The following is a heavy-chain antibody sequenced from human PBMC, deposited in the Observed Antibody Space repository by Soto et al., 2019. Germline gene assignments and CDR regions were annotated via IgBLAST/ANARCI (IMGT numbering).Heavy chain of an antibody. Sequence: QVQLQESGPGLVKPSETLSLTCTVSGVPITTTKWCAWVRLPPGKGLEWIGELSRADERRSNPSLGGRFTISPDKSNNHFSLKLTAVTAAGTAISYCATQTISYTWGVWGRGTSVTVSS. J-gene: IGHJ6*02. CDR2: LSRADER. V-gene: IGHV4-4*02. CDR3: ATQTISYTWGV. CDR1: GVPITTTKW. D-gene: IGHD3-16*01.